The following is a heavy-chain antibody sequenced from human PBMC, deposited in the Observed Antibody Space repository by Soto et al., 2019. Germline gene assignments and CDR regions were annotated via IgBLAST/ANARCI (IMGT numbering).Heavy chain of an antibody. D-gene: IGHD5-18*01. V-gene: IGHV3-11*01. CDR3: ARERDTAMVRVDYYYDGMDA. CDR2: ICSSGNTR. CDR1: GFTFSDYY. Sequence: QVQLVESGGGLVKPGGSRRLSCAASGFTFSDYYMTWIRQAPGKGLEWVSDICSSGNTRYYADSVKGRFTISRDNAKNSVDLQRNSLRAEDTAVYYGARERDTAMVRVDYYYDGMDAWGQGTTVTVSS. J-gene: IGHJ6*02.